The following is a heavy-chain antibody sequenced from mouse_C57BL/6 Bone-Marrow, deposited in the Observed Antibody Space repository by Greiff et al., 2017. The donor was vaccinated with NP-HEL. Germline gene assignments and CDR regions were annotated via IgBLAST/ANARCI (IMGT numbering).Heavy chain of an antibody. Sequence: VQLQQSGAELVRPGASVKLSCTASGFNIKDDYMHWVKQRPEQGLEWIGWIDPENGDTEYASKFQGKATITADTSSNTAYLQLSSLTSEDTAVYYCAREGRWLRRGYWYFDVWDTGTTVTVSS. V-gene: IGHV14-4*01. CDR2: IDPENGDT. J-gene: IGHJ1*03. CDR3: AREGRWLRRGYWYFDV. D-gene: IGHD2-2*01. CDR1: GFNIKDDY.